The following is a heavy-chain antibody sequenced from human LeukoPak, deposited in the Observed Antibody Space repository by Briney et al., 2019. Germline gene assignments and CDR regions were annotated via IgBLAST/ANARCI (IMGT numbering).Heavy chain of an antibody. CDR2: IYSGGST. J-gene: IGHJ3*02. CDR1: GLTVSSNY. V-gene: IGHV3-53*01. CDR3: ASRGCSSTSCYFGAFDI. D-gene: IGHD2-2*01. Sequence: GRSLRLSCAASGLTVSSNYMSWVRQAPGRGLEWVSVIYSGGSTYYAESVKGLFTISRDNSKNTLYLQMNSLRAEDTAVYYCASRGCSSTSCYFGAFDIWGQGTMVTVSS.